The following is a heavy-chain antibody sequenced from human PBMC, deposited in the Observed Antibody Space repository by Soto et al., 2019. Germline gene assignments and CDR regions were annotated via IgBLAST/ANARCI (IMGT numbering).Heavy chain of an antibody. CDR1: GGSISSYY. CDR2: IYYSGST. Sequence: PSETLSLTCTVSGGSISSYYWSWIRQPPGKGLEWIGYIYYSGSTNCNPSLKSRVTISVDTSKNQFSLKLSSVTAADTAVYYCAREDYYYDSSGYFYYWGQGTLVTVSS. CDR3: AREDYYYDSSGYFYY. V-gene: IGHV4-59*01. D-gene: IGHD3-22*01. J-gene: IGHJ4*02.